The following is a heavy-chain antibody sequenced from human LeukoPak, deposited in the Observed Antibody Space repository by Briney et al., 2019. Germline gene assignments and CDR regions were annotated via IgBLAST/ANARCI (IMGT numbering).Heavy chain of an antibody. CDR2: INPSGGST. D-gene: IGHD2-2*01. CDR1: GYTFTSYY. V-gene: IGHV1-46*01. Sequence: ASVKVSCKASGYTFTSYYMHWVRQAPGQGLEWMGIINPSGGSTSYAQKFQGRVTMTRDTSTSTVYVELSSLRSEDTAVYYCARWGPYCSSTSCHEGGGGDYWGQGTLVTVSS. CDR3: ARWGPYCSSTSCHEGGGGDY. J-gene: IGHJ4*02.